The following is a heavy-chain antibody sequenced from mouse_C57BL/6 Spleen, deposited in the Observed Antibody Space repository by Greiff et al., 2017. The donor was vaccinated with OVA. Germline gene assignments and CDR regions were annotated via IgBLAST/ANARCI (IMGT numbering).Heavy chain of an antibody. V-gene: IGHV1-69*01. Sequence: QVQLQQPGAELVMPGASVKLSCKASGYTFTSYWMHWVKQRPGQGLEWIGEIDPSDSYTNYNQKFKGKSTLTVDKSSSTAYMQLSSLTSEDSAVYYCARRMGLSSSDGYYAMDYWGQGTSVTVSS. CDR3: ARRMGLSSSDGYYAMDY. CDR1: GYTFTSYW. J-gene: IGHJ4*01. CDR2: IDPSDSYT. D-gene: IGHD1-1*01.